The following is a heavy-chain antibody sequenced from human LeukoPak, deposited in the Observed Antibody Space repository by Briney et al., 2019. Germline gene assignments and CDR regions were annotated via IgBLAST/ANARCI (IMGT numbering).Heavy chain of an antibody. Sequence: GGSLRLSCAASGFTFSSYWMSWVRQAPGKGLEWVANIKQDGSEKYYVDSVKGRFTISRDNAKNSLYLQMNSLRAEDTAVYYCARGTIAAAGYYYFDYWGQGTQVTVSP. CDR1: GFTFSSYW. J-gene: IGHJ4*02. V-gene: IGHV3-7*04. CDR2: IKQDGSEK. CDR3: ARGTIAAAGYYYFDY. D-gene: IGHD6-13*01.